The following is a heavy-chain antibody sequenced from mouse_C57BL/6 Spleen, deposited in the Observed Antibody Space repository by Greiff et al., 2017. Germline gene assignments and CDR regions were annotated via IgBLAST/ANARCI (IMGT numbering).Heavy chain of an antibody. J-gene: IGHJ2*01. CDR3: ARPYDYYFDY. CDR2: ISSGGSYT. D-gene: IGHD2-4*01. Sequence: EVKVVESGGDLVKPGGSLKLSCAASGFTFSSYGMSWVRQTPDKRLEWVATISSGGSYTYYPDSVKGRFTISRDNAKNTLYLQMSSLKSEDTAMYYCARPYDYYFDYWGQGTTLTVSS. CDR1: GFTFSSYG. V-gene: IGHV5-6*01.